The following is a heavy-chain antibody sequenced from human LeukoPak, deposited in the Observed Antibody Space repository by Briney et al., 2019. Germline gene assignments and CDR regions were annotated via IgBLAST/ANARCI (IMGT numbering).Heavy chain of an antibody. V-gene: IGHV3-7*01. Sequence: PGGSPRLSCAASGFTFTNYWMNWVRQAPGKGLEWVAHIKQDGSQIYYVDSVKGRLTISRDNAKNSLYLQMNSLRAEDTAVYYCARDGMRAFDIWGQGTMVTVSS. CDR2: IKQDGSQI. J-gene: IGHJ3*02. CDR3: ARDGMRAFDI. CDR1: GFTFTNYW.